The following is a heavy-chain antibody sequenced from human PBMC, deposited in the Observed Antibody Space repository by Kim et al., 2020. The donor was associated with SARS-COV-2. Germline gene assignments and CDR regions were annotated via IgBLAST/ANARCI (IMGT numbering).Heavy chain of an antibody. J-gene: IGHJ4*02. Sequence: SETLSLTCTVSGGSVSSGSYYWSWIRQPPGKGLEWIGYIYYSGSTNYNPSLKSRVTISVDTSKNQFSLKLSSVTAADTAVYYCARGGIKGSGWSRGSAYYFDYWGRGTLVTVSS. D-gene: IGHD6-19*01. CDR3: ARGGIKGSGWSRGSAYYFDY. CDR2: IYYSGST. CDR1: GGSVSSGSYY. V-gene: IGHV4-61*01.